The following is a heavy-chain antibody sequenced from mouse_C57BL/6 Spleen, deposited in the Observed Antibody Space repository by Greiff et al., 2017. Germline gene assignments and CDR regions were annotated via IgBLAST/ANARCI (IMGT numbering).Heavy chain of an antibody. CDR1: GYTFTSYW. J-gene: IGHJ2*01. V-gene: IGHV1-69*01. Sequence: QVQLQQPGAELVMPGASVKLSCKASGYTFTSYWMHWVKQRPGQGLEWIGEIDPSDSYTNYNQKFKGKSTLTLDKSSSTAYMQLSSLTSEDSAVYYCARGGGVFDYWGQGTTLTVSS. CDR2: IDPSDSYT. CDR3: ARGGGVFDY.